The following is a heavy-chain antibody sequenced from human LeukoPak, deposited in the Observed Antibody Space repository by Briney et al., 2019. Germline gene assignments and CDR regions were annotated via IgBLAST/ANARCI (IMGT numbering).Heavy chain of an antibody. CDR1: GFTFSNYG. CDR2: ISSSSSTI. Sequence: GGSLRLSCAASGFTFSNYGVHWVRQAPGKGLEWVSYISSSSSTIYYADPVKGRFTISRDNAKNSLYLQMNSLRAEDTAVYYCARAFGAFPFDYWGQGTLVTVSS. D-gene: IGHD1-26*01. V-gene: IGHV3-48*01. J-gene: IGHJ4*02. CDR3: ARAFGAFPFDY.